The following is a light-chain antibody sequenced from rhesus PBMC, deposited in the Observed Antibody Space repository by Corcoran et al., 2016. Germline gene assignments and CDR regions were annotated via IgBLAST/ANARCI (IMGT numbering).Light chain of an antibody. J-gene: IGKJ2*01. CDR3: QQYSSRPYS. CDR2: KAS. Sequence: DIQMTQSPSSLSASVGDTVTITCRASQGISSWLAWYQQQPGKAPKLLIYKASSLQSGVPSRFSGSGSGTDFTLTISSLQSEDFATYHCQQYSSRPYSFGQGTKVEIK. CDR1: QGISSW. V-gene: IGKV1-22*01.